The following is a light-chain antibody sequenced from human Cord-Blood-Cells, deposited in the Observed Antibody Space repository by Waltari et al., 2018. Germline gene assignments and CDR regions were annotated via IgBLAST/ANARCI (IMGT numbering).Light chain of an antibody. CDR3: CSYAGSSTYV. CDR2: EGS. Sequence: QSALTHPASVSGSLGRSTTTSCPGPRSNVGIYNLVSWYQQHPGKAPKLMIYEGSKRPSGVSNRFSGSKSGNTASLTISWLQAEDEADYYCCSYAGSSTYVFGTGTKVAVL. CDR1: RSNVGIYNL. V-gene: IGLV2-23*01. J-gene: IGLJ1*01.